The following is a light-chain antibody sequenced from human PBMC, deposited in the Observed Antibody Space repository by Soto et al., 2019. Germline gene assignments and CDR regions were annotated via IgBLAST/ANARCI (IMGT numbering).Light chain of an antibody. CDR2: LNSDGSH. J-gene: IGLJ3*02. V-gene: IGLV4-69*01. CDR3: QTWGTGIHGV. Sequence: QPVLTQSPSASASLGASVKRTCTLSSGHSSYAIAWHQQQPEKGPRYLMKLNSDGSHSKGDGIPDRFSGSSSGAERYLTISSLQSEDEADYYCQTWGTGIHGVFGGGTKLTVL. CDR1: SGHSSYA.